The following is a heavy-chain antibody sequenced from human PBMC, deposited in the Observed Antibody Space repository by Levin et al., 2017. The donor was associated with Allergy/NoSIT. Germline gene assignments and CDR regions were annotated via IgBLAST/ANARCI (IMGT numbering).Heavy chain of an antibody. CDR3: ASDCGSCPFDY. J-gene: IGHJ4*02. CDR2: IWGDGSKT. Sequence: PGESLKISCAASGFTFSRYGMHWVRQAPGKGLEWVAVIWGDGSKTLYADSVKGRFSISRDNPKNTMYLEMNSLRAEDAGIYYCASDCGSCPFDYWGQGTLVTVSS. D-gene: IGHD1-26*01. V-gene: IGHV3-33*01. CDR1: GFTFSRYG.